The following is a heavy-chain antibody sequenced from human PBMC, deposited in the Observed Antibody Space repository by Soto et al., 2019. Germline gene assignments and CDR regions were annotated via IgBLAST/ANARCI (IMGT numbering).Heavy chain of an antibody. CDR2: IFYSGST. J-gene: IGHJ6*02. Sequence: SETLSLTCPVSGFSISSSSYYWGWIRQPPGKGLEWIGSIFYSGSTYYNPSLKSRVTISVDTSKNQFSLKLSSVTAADTAVYYCAKTPGVLGGYYYGMDVWGQGTTVTVSS. D-gene: IGHD6-13*01. CDR1: GFSISSSSYY. V-gene: IGHV4-39*01. CDR3: AKTPGVLGGYYYGMDV.